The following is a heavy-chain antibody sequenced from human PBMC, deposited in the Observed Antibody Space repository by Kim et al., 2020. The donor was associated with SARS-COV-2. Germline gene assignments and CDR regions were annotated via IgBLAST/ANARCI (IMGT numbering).Heavy chain of an antibody. Sequence: SVKVSCKASGGTFSSYAISWVRQAPGQGLEWMGGIIPIFGTANYAQKFQGRVTITADESTSTAYMELSSLRSEDTAVYYCARPGSMIVVATDYAFDIWGQGTMVTVSS. J-gene: IGHJ3*02. CDR2: IIPIFGTA. D-gene: IGHD3-22*01. V-gene: IGHV1-69*13. CDR1: GGTFSSYA. CDR3: ARPGSMIVVATDYAFDI.